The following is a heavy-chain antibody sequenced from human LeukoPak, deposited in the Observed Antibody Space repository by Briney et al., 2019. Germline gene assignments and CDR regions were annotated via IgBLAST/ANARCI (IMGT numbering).Heavy chain of an antibody. CDR3: ARENGNSDY. CDR2: IYGIGSA. CDR1: GFTVISNY. J-gene: IGHJ4*02. Sequence: GGSLRLSCAASGFTVISNYMTWVRQAPGKELQWVSGIYGIGSAYYAGSVKGRFTISRDNSKNTLYLQMNSLRAEDTAVYYCARENGNSDYWGQGTLVTVSS. V-gene: IGHV3-66*01. D-gene: IGHD3-16*01.